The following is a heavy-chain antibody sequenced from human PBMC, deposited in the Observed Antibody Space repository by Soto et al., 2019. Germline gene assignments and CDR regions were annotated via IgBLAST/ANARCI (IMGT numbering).Heavy chain of an antibody. V-gene: IGHV1-69*13. CDR2: IIPIFGTA. J-gene: IGHJ1*01. CDR1: GGTLSSYT. D-gene: IGHD1-26*01. CDR3: AREGFSGSYFPK. Sequence: SVKVSCKASGGTLSSYTFSWVRQAPGQGLEWMGGIIPIFGTADYAQKFQGRLAITADASTSTAYMELSSLRSEDTAVYYCAREGFSGSYFPKWGQGILVTVYS.